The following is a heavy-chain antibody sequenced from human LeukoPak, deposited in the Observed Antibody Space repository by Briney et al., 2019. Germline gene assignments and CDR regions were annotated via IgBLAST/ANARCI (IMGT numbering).Heavy chain of an antibody. J-gene: IGHJ4*02. CDR3: AKERGGNSGFDY. Sequence: PGGSLRLSCAASGFTFDDYAMHWVRQAPGKGREWVSDISWNSGSIGYADSVKGRFTISRDNAKKSLYLQMNSLSPEDTALYYCAKERGGNSGFDYWGQGTLVTVSS. CDR2: ISWNSGSI. D-gene: IGHD4-23*01. V-gene: IGHV3-9*01. CDR1: GFTFDDYA.